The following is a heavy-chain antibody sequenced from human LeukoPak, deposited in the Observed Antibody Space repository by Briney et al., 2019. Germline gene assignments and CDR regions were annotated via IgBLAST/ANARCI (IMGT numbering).Heavy chain of an antibody. CDR3: ARSSNLKDFYGSLNY. CDR2: ISYDGSTK. Sequence: GGSLRLSCGASGFTFSDYALHWVRQAPGKGLEWVTLISYDGSTKYYLDSVKGRFTISRDNSKNTLYLQMNSLRVEGTAVYYCARSSNLKDFYGSLNYWGQGTLITVSS. J-gene: IGHJ4*02. CDR1: GFTFSDYA. D-gene: IGHD3-10*01. V-gene: IGHV3-30-3*01.